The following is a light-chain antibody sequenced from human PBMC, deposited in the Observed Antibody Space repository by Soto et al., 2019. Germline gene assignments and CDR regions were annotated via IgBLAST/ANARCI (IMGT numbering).Light chain of an antibody. Sequence: EIVLTQSPGTLSLSPGGRATLSCRASQSVNSNYLAWYQQKPGQAPRLLIYGASSRATGIPDRFSGSGSATDFTLTITRLEPEDFAVYYCPQYGSSPRTFGQGTRVEFK. CDR1: QSVNSNY. J-gene: IGKJ1*01. CDR3: PQYGSSPRT. CDR2: GAS. V-gene: IGKV3-20*01.